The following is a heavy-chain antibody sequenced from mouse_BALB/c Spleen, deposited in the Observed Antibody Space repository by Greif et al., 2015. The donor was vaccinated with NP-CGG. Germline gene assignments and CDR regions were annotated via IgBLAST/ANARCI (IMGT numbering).Heavy chain of an antibody. J-gene: IGHJ3*01. Sequence: EVKLVESGGGLVQPGGSRKLSCAASGFTFSSFGMHWVRQAPEKGLEWVAYISSGSSTIYYADTVKGRFTISRDNPKNTLFLQMTSLRSEDTAMYYCARSELGRREAWFAYWGQGTLVTVSA. D-gene: IGHD4-1*01. CDR2: ISSGSSTI. CDR1: GFTFSSFG. V-gene: IGHV5-17*02. CDR3: ARSELGRREAWFAY.